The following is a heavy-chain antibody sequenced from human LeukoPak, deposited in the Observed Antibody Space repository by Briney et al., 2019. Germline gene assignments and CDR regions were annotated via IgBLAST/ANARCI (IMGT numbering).Heavy chain of an antibody. Sequence: GGSLRLSCAASGFTFSSYWMHWVRQAPGKGLVWVSRINSDGSSTSYADSVKGRFTISRDNAKNTLYLQMNSLRAEDTAVYYCARDPLNAYGWDAFDIWGQGTMVTVSS. V-gene: IGHV3-74*01. D-gene: IGHD3-10*01. CDR3: ARDPLNAYGWDAFDI. J-gene: IGHJ3*02. CDR2: INSDGSST. CDR1: GFTFSSYW.